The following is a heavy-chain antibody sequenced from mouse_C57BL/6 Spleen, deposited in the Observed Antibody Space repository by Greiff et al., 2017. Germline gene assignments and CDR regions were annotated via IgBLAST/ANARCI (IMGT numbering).Heavy chain of an antibody. CDR3: ARGRTVIAEYFDV. D-gene: IGHD1-1*01. Sequence: VQLQEPGAELVRPGSSVKVSCKASGYAFTNYLIEWVKQRPGQGLEWIGMINPGSGGTNYNEKFKGKATLTADKSSSTAYMQLSSLTSEDSAVYFCARGRTVIAEYFDVWGTGTTVTVSS. V-gene: IGHV1-54*01. CDR1: GYAFTNYL. CDR2: INPGSGGT. J-gene: IGHJ1*03.